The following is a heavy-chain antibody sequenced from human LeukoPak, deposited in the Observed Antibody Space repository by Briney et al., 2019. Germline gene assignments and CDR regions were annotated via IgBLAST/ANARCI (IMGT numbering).Heavy chain of an antibody. V-gene: IGHV4-59*08. D-gene: IGHD3-22*01. CDR1: GGSISSYY. CDR3: ATAIYYYDSSGYPEYYFDY. CDR2: IYYSGSP. J-gene: IGHJ4*02. Sequence: SETLSLTCTVSGGSISSYYWSWIRQPPGKGLEWIGYIYYSGSPNYNPSLKSRVTISVDTSKNQFSLKLSSVTAADTAVYYCATAIYYYDSSGYPEYYFDYWGQGTLVTVSS.